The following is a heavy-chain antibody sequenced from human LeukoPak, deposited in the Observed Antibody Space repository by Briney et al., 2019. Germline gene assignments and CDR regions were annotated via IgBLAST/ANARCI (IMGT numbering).Heavy chain of an antibody. D-gene: IGHD3-3*01. J-gene: IGHJ6*03. CDR1: GYTFTSYG. CDR3: ARKRHDFWSGHMDV. Sequence: ASVKVSCKASGYTFTSYGISWVRQAPGQGLEWMGWISAYNGNTNYAQKLQGRVTMTRDTSISTAYMELSRLRSDDTAVYYCARKRHDFWSGHMDVWGKGTTVTVSS. CDR2: ISAYNGNT. V-gene: IGHV1-18*01.